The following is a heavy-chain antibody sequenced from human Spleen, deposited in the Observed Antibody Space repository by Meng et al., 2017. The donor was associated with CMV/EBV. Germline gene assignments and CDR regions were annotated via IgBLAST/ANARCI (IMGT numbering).Heavy chain of an antibody. CDR3: AKDRGVGASTFDY. CDR2: ISNNGGST. CDR1: GFIFSNYV. V-gene: IGHV3-64*02. J-gene: IGHJ4*02. D-gene: IGHD1-26*01. Sequence: GESLKISCAASGFIFSNYVMYWVRQAPGKGLEYVSTISNNGGSTYYADSVKGRFTISRDNSKNTLYMQMNSLRAEDTAVYYCAKDRGVGASTFDYWGQGTLVTVSS.